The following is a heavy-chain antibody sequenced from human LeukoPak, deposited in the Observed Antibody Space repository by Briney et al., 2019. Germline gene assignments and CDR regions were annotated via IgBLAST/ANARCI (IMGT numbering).Heavy chain of an antibody. V-gene: IGHV1-2*02. Sequence: ASVKVSCKASGYTFTGYYMHWVRQAPGQGLEWMGWINPNSGGTNYAQKFQGRVTMTRDTSISTASMELSRLRSDDTAVYYCARATYYYDSSGYWYNWFDPWGQGTLVTVSS. CDR1: GYTFTGYY. J-gene: IGHJ5*02. D-gene: IGHD3-22*01. CDR2: INPNSGGT. CDR3: ARATYYYDSSGYWYNWFDP.